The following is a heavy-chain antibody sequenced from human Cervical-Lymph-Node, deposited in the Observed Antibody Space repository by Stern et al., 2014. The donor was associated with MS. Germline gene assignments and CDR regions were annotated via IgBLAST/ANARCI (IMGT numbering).Heavy chain of an antibody. J-gene: IGHJ6*02. V-gene: IGHV3-33*01. CDR1: GFTFSSYG. CDR2: IWYDGSNK. D-gene: IGHD6-13*01. Sequence: VQLVESGGGVVQPGRSLRLSCAASGFTFSSYGMHWVRQAPGKGLEWVAVIWYDGSNKYYADSVKGRFAISRDNSKNTLYLQMNSLRAEDTAVYYGARSSSPSPYCYYGMDVWGQGTTVTVSS. CDR3: ARSSSPSPYCYYGMDV.